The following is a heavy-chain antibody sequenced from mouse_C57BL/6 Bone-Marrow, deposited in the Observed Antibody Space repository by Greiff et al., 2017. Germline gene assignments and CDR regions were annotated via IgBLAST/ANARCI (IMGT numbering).Heavy chain of an antibody. D-gene: IGHD6-1*01. CDR1: GFTFSSYA. CDR3: ARTPLDY. J-gene: IGHJ2*01. Sequence: EVQGVESGGGLVKPGGSLKLSCAASGFTFSSYALSLVRQTPEKRLEWVATISDGGSYTSYPDNVKGRFTISRDNAKNNLYLQMSHLQSEDTAMYYCARTPLDYWGQGTTLTVSS. CDR2: ISDGGSYT. V-gene: IGHV5-4*01.